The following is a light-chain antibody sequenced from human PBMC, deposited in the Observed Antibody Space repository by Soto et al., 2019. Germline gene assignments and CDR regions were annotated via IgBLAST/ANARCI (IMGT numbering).Light chain of an antibody. CDR3: QQYGSSPPYT. CDR2: GAS. J-gene: IGKJ2*01. CDR1: PSVSSSY. Sequence: EIVLTQSPGTLSLSPGERATLSCRASPSVSSSYLAWYQQKPGQAPRLLIYGASSRATGIPDRFSGSGAWRDFTLTISRREPEDFAVYYCQQYGSSPPYTFGQGTKLEIK. V-gene: IGKV3-20*01.